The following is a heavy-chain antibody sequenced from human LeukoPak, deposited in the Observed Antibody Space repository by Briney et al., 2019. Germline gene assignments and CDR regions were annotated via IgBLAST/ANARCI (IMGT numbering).Heavy chain of an antibody. CDR1: GFTFSSYW. D-gene: IGHD5-12*01. CDR3: AREGRVSGYDFDC. CDR2: INSDGSSI. V-gene: IGHV3-74*03. Sequence: SGGSLRLSCAASGFTFSSYWMHWVRQAPGKGLVWVSRINSDGSSITYADSVKGRFTISRDNAKNTLYLQMNSLRVEDTAVYYCAREGRVSGYDFDCWGQGTLVIVSS. J-gene: IGHJ4*02.